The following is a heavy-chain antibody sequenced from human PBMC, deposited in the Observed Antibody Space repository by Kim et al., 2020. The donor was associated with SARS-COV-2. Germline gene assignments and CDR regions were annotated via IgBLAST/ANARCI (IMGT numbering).Heavy chain of an antibody. Sequence: GWSLRLSCAASGFTFSSYWMHWVRQAPGKGLVWVSRINSDGSSTSYADSVKGRFTISRDNAKNTLYLQMNSLRAEDTAVYYCARDFYGSGGGNYWGQGTLVTVSS. CDR3: ARDFYGSGGGNY. V-gene: IGHV3-74*01. CDR1: GFTFSSYW. CDR2: INSDGSST. J-gene: IGHJ4*02. D-gene: IGHD3-10*01.